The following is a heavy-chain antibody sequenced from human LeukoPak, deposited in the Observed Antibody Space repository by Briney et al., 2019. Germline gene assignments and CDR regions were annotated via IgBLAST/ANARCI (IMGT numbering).Heavy chain of an antibody. CDR3: ARDLTRWRFDP. Sequence: SETLSLTRTVSGGSISSYYWSWIRQPPGKGLEWIGYIYYSGSTNYNPSLKSRVTISVDTSKNQFSLKLSSVTAADTAVYYCARDLTRWRFDPWGQGTLVTVSS. D-gene: IGHD4-11*01. J-gene: IGHJ5*02. V-gene: IGHV4-59*01. CDR2: IYYSGST. CDR1: GGSISSYY.